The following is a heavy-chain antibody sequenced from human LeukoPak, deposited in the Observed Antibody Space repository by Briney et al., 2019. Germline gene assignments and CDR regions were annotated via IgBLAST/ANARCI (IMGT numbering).Heavy chain of an antibody. J-gene: IGHJ3*02. CDR1: GYTFTSYG. V-gene: IGHV1-18*01. CDR2: ISGYNGNT. Sequence: GTSVKVSCKASGYTFTSYGVSWVRQAPGQGLEWMGWISGYNGNTNYAQKLQGRVTMTTDTSTSTAYMELRSLRSDDTAVYYCARDTHRTSDAFDIWGQGTMVTVSS. CDR3: ARDTHRTSDAFDI.